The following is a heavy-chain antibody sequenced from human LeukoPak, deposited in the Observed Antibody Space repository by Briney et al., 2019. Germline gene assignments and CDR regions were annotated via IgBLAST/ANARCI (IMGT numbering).Heavy chain of an antibody. CDR3: ARAPGYDCSGGSCYLTFDY. Sequence: NTSETLSLTCAVYGGSFSGYYWSWIRQPPGKGLEWIGEINHSGSTNYNPSLKSRVTISVDTSKNQFSLKLSSVTAADTAVYYCARAPGYDCSGGSCYLTFDYWGQGTLVTVSS. D-gene: IGHD2-15*01. V-gene: IGHV4-34*01. CDR1: GGSFSGYY. J-gene: IGHJ4*02. CDR2: INHSGST.